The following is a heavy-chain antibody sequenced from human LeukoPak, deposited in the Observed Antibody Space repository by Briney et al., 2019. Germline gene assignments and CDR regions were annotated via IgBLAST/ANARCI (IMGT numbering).Heavy chain of an antibody. CDR1: GYTFTSYY. Sequence: ASVKVSCKASGYTFTSYYMHWVRQAPGQGLEWMGIINPTTRSTSYAQKFQGRVTITRNTSISTAYMELSSLRSEDTAVYYCARGPTVAGTGFYWGQGTLVTVSS. CDR3: ARGPTVAGTGFY. CDR2: INPTTRST. D-gene: IGHD6-19*01. V-gene: IGHV1-46*01. J-gene: IGHJ4*02.